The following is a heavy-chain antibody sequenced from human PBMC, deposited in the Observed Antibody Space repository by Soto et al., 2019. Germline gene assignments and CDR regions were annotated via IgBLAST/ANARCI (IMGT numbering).Heavy chain of an antibody. CDR1: GFTFSSYG. V-gene: IGHV3-33*01. CDR2: IWYDGSNK. Sequence: QVQLVESGGGVVQPGRSLRLSCAASGFTFSSYGMHWVRQAPGKGLEWVAVIWYDGSNKYYADSVKGRFTISRDNSKNTLYLQMNSLRAEDTAVYYCAREAQSDSSSWYYYYGMDVWGQGTTVTVSS. D-gene: IGHD6-13*01. CDR3: AREAQSDSSSWYYYYGMDV. J-gene: IGHJ6*02.